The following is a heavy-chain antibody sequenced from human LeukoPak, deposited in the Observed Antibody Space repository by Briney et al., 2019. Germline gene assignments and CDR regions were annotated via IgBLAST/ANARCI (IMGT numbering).Heavy chain of an antibody. CDR2: IYWDDDK. CDR3: AHKIRVDYYDSSGYYYGDWYFDL. J-gene: IGHJ2*01. Sequence: SGPTLVNPTQTLTPTCTFSGFSLSTSGVGVGWIRQPPGKALEWLALIYWDDDKRYSPSLKSRLTITKDTSKNQVVLTMTNMDPVDTATYYCAHKIRVDYYDSSGYYYGDWYFDLWGRGTLVTVSS. V-gene: IGHV2-5*02. CDR1: GFSLSTSGVG. D-gene: IGHD3-22*01.